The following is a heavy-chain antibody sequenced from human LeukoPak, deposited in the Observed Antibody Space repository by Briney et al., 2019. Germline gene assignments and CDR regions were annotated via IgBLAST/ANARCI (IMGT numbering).Heavy chain of an antibody. CDR3: ATSPTSDSPGY. J-gene: IGHJ4*02. CDR2: INPGGGST. Sequence: ASVKVSCKAFGYTLTSYYMHWVRQAPGQGLERMGIINPGGGSTSYTEKFQGRVTITADESTSTAYMELSSLRSEDTAVYYCATSPTSDSPGYWGQGTLVTVSS. CDR1: GYTLTSYY. D-gene: IGHD2-21*02. V-gene: IGHV1-46*01.